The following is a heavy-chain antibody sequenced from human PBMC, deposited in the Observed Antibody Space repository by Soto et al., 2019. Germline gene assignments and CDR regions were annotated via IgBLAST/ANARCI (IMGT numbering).Heavy chain of an antibody. J-gene: IGHJ5*02. V-gene: IGHV1-2*02. CDR1: GYTFTGYY. Sequence: QVQLVQSGAEVKKPGASVKVSCKASGYTFTGYYMHWVRQAPGQGLEWMGWINPNSGGTNYAQKFQGRVTMTRDTYISTAYMELSRLRSDDTAVYYCARGLRIVLMVYARGFDPWGQGTLVTVSS. CDR3: ARGLRIVLMVYARGFDP. D-gene: IGHD2-8*01. CDR2: INPNSGGT.